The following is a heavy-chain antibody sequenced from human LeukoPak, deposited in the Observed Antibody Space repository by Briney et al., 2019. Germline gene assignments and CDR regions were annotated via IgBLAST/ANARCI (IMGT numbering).Heavy chain of an antibody. CDR1: GDSVSSNSAA. CDR3: ARGLLKGGFDY. J-gene: IGHJ4*02. CDR2: TYYRSNWYN. V-gene: IGHV6-1*01. D-gene: IGHD2-21*02. Sequence: SQTLSLTCAISGDSVSSNSAAWNWIRRSPSRGLEWLGRTYYRSNWYNDFAVSVKSRIAINSDTSKNQFSLQLNSVTPEDTAVYYCARGLLKGGFDYWGQGTLVTVSS.